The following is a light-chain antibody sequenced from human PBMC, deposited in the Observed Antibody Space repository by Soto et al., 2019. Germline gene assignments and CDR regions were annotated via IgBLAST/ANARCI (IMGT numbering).Light chain of an antibody. CDR1: ESVDRY. Sequence: VLTQSPDVLSLSPGQTATLSCRASESVDRYVAWYQQKVGQAPRLLIYDAFNRATGIPARFSGSGSGTDFTLTISSLEPEDFAVYYCHQRTNWPITFGQGTRLEIK. J-gene: IGKJ5*01. CDR3: HQRTNWPIT. V-gene: IGKV3-11*01. CDR2: DAF.